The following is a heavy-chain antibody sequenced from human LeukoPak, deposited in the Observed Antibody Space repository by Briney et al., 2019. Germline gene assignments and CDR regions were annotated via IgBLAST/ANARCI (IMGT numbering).Heavy chain of an antibody. Sequence: GGSLRLSCAASGFTFSSYSMNWVRQAPGKGLEWVSSISSSSSYIYYADSVKGRFTISRDNAKNSLYLQMNSLRAEDTAVYYCARSYVVPSVRYCSGGSCYSAFDIWGQGTMVTVSS. CDR2: ISSSSSYI. D-gene: IGHD2-15*01. V-gene: IGHV3-21*01. CDR1: GFTFSSYS. CDR3: ARSYVVPSVRYCSGGSCYSAFDI. J-gene: IGHJ3*02.